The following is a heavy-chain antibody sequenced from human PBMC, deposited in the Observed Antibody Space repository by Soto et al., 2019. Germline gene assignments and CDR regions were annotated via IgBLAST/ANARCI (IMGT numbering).Heavy chain of an antibody. CDR3: ASLIVVVPAAIQRDAFDI. V-gene: IGHV4-30-2*01. CDR2: IYHSGST. J-gene: IGHJ3*02. CDR1: GGAISSGGYP. Sequence: SETRSLTCAVSGGAISSGGYPWSWIRQPPAKGLEWIGYIYHSGSTYYNPSLKSRVTISVDRSKNQFSLQLSSVTAAGTAGYYCASLIVVVPAAIQRDAFDIWGQGTRVTV. D-gene: IGHD2-2*02.